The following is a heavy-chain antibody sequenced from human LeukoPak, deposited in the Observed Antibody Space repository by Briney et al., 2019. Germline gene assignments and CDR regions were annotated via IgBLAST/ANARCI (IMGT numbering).Heavy chain of an antibody. V-gene: IGHV3-23*01. D-gene: IGHD6-13*01. Sequence: EGSLRLSCAASGFTFSSYAMSWVRQAPGKGLEWVSAISGSGGSTYYADSVKGRFTISRDNSKNTLYLQMNSLRAEDTAVYYCAKEATSSSWIDYYYGMDVWGQGTTVTVSS. CDR3: AKEATSSSWIDYYYGMDV. CDR2: ISGSGGST. J-gene: IGHJ6*02. CDR1: GFTFSSYA.